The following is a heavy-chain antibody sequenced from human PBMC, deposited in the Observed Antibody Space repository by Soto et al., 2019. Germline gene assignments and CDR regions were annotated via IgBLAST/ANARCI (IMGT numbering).Heavy chain of an antibody. CDR2: IYYSGST. CDR1: GGSISSYY. Sequence: SETLSLTCTVSGGSISSYYWSWIRQPPGKGLEWIGYIYYSGSTNYNPSLKSRVTISVDTSKNQFSLKLSSVTAADTAVYYCARGMRGGYDFHYWGQGTLVTVSS. J-gene: IGHJ4*02. CDR3: ARGMRGGYDFHY. D-gene: IGHD5-12*01. V-gene: IGHV4-59*01.